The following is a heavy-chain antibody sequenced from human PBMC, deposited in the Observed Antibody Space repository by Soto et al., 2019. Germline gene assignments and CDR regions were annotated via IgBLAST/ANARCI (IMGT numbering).Heavy chain of an antibody. D-gene: IGHD3-3*01. J-gene: IGHJ6*03. CDR1: GYTFTGYY. CDR2: INPNSGGT. Sequence: ASVKVSCKASGYTFTGYYMHWVRHAPGQGLEWMGWINPNSGGTNYAQKFQGWVTMTRDTSISTAYMELSRLRSDDTAVYYCARGRGFDTIFGVVTPPPGYYMDVWGKGTTVTVSS. CDR3: ARGRGFDTIFGVVTPPPGYYMDV. V-gene: IGHV1-2*04.